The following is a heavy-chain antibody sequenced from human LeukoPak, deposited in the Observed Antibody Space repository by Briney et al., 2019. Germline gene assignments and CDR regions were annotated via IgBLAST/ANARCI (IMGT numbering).Heavy chain of an antibody. D-gene: IGHD3-10*01. CDR2: MNPNSGNT. Sequence: ASVKVSCKASGYTFTDYYMHWVRQAPGQGLEWMGWMNPNSGNTGYAQKFQGRVTMTRNTSISTAYMELSSLRSEDTAVYYCARVVRGFGEYWGQGTLVTVSS. V-gene: IGHV1-8*02. CDR3: ARVVRGFGEY. J-gene: IGHJ4*02. CDR1: GYTFTDYY.